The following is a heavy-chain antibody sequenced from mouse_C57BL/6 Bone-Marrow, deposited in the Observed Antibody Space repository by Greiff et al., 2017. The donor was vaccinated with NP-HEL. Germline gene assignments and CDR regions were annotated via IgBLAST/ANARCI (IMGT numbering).Heavy chain of an antibody. Sequence: VNVVESGPGLVAPSQSLSITCTVSGFSLTSYAISWVRQPPGKGLEWLGVIWTGGGTNYNSALKSRLSISKDNSKSQVFLKMNSLQTDDTARYYCARNGRPYDYAYYYAMDYWGQGTSVTVSS. CDR2: IWTGGGT. CDR1: GFSLTSYA. J-gene: IGHJ4*01. CDR3: ARNGRPYDYAYYYAMDY. D-gene: IGHD2-4*01. V-gene: IGHV2-9-1*01.